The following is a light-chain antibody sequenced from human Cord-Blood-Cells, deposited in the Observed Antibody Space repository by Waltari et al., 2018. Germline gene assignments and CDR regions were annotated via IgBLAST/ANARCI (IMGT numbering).Light chain of an antibody. CDR2: DTS. Sequence: DIQMTQSPSSLSASVGDRVTITCQASQDISKYLNWDQQKPGKAPKLLIYDTSNLETGVPSRFSGSGSGTDFTFTISSLQPEDIATYYCQQYDNLPLTFGGGTKVEIK. V-gene: IGKV1-33*01. CDR3: QQYDNLPLT. CDR1: QDISKY. J-gene: IGKJ4*01.